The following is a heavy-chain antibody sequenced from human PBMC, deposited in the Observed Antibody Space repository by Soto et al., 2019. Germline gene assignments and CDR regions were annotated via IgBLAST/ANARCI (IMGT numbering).Heavy chain of an antibody. Sequence: PGGSLRLSCAASGFTFSSYAMSWVRQAPRKGLEWVSAISGSGGSTYYADSVKGRFTISRDNSKNTLYMQMNSLRAEDTAVYYCAKDTPWGNDGVYFDYRGQGTLVTVPS. J-gene: IGHJ4*02. CDR1: GFTFSSYA. CDR3: AKDTPWGNDGVYFDY. CDR2: ISGSGGST. V-gene: IGHV3-23*01. D-gene: IGHD1-1*01.